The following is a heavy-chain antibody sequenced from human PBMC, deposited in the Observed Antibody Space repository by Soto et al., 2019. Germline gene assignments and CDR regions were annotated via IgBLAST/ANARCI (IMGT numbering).Heavy chain of an antibody. V-gene: IGHV4-59*01. J-gene: IGHJ3*02. Sequence: QVQLQESGPGLVKPSETLSLTCTVSGGSISSYYWSWIRQPPGKVLEWIGYIYYSGSTNYNPSLTSRVTISVDTYKNQFSMKLSSVTAADTAVYYCARDVLRDPYDAFDIWGQGTMVTVSS. D-gene: IGHD3-3*01. CDR1: GGSISSYY. CDR3: ARDVLRDPYDAFDI. CDR2: IYYSGST.